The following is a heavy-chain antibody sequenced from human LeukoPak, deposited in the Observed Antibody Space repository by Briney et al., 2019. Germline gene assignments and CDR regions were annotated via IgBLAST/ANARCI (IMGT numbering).Heavy chain of an antibody. CDR1: GFTVSSNY. CDR3: ARDRTYLGQLVYYTEFDY. V-gene: IGHV3-53*01. CDR2: IYSGGST. J-gene: IGHJ4*02. Sequence: GGSLRLSCAASGFTVSSNYMSWVRQAPGKGLEWVSVIYSGGSTYYADSVKGRFTISRDNAKNSLYLQMNSLRDEDTAVYYCARDRTYLGQLVYYTEFDYWGQGTLVTVSS. D-gene: IGHD6-13*01.